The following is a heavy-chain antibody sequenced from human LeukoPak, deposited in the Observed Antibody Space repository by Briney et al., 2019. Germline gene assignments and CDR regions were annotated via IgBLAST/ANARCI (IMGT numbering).Heavy chain of an antibody. V-gene: IGHV3-7*01. CDR1: GFTFSSYW. D-gene: IGHD1-1*01. CDR3: ATVHDSSLDY. J-gene: IGHJ4*02. Sequence: GGSLRLSCAASGFTFSSYWMSWVRQAPGEGREWVANIKQDGSEKYYVDSVKGRFTISRDNAKNSLYLQMNSLRAEDTAVYYCATVHDSSLDYWGQGTLVTVSS. CDR2: IKQDGSEK.